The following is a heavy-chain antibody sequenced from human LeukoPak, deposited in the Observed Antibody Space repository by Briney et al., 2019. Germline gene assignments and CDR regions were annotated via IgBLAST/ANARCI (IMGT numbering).Heavy chain of an antibody. CDR2: IYYSGST. D-gene: IGHD2-15*01. CDR1: GGSISSSSYY. V-gene: IGHV4-39*01. Sequence: SETLSLTCTVSGGSISSSSYYWGWIRQPPGKGLEWIGSIYYSGSTYYNPSLKSRVTISVDTSKNQFSLKLSSVTAADTAVYYCARLGLRRGVGVVEAARWFDPWGQGTLVTVSS. J-gene: IGHJ5*02. CDR3: ARLGLRRGVGVVEAARWFDP.